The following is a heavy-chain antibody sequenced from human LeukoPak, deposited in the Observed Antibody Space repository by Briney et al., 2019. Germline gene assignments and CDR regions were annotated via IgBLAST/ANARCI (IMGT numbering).Heavy chain of an antibody. Sequence: SGTLSLTCAVCGGFSSSSNWWSWVRQPPGKGLEWVGEIYHSGSTNYNPSLKRRVTTSVDKYKNQFSLKLSSVPAADTAVYYCARDTVVPAAIEGYGMDVWGKGTTVTVSS. CDR3: ARDTVVPAAIEGYGMDV. CDR1: GGFSSSSNW. V-gene: IGHV4-4*02. CDR2: IYHSGST. J-gene: IGHJ6*04. D-gene: IGHD2-2*01.